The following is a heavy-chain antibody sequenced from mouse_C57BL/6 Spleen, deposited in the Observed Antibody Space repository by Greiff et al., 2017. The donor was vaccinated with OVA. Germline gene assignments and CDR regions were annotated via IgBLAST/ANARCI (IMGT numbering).Heavy chain of an antibody. Sequence: QVQLKQSGPGLVQPSQRLSITCTVSGFSLTSSGVHWVRQSPGKGLEWLGVIWSGGSTDYNAAFISRLSISKDNSKSQVFFKMNSLQADDTAIYYCAREDDYDGYYAMDYWGQGTSVTVSS. V-gene: IGHV2-2*01. CDR1: GFSLTSSG. CDR3: AREDDYDGYYAMDY. J-gene: IGHJ4*01. D-gene: IGHD2-4*01. CDR2: IWSGGST.